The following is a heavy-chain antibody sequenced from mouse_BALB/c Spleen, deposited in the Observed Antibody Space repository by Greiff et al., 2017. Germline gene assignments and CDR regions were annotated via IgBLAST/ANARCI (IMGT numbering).Heavy chain of an antibody. CDR3: TRGHETGYYFDY. D-gene: IGHD4-1*01. V-gene: IGHV1-69*02. CDR2: IYPSDSYT. J-gene: IGHJ2*01. CDR1: GYTFTSYW. Sequence: QVQLQQPGAELVRPGASVKLSCKASGYTFTSYWINWVKQRPGQGLEWIGNIYPSDSYTNYNQKFKDKATLTVDKSSSTAYMQLSSPTSEDSAVYYCTRGHETGYYFDYWGQGTTLTVSS.